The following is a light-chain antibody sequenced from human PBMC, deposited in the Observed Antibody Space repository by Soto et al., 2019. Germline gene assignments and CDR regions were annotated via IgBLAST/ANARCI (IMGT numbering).Light chain of an antibody. V-gene: IGKV1-39*02. CDR1: QSVSTY. J-gene: IGKJ4*01. CDR2: GAS. Sequence: DIQMTQSPSSLSTSVGDRVTITCRTSQSVSTYLNWYQQRPGKAPKLLIYGASSLQSGVPSMFSGSGSGTHFTLTISSLQPEDFATYYCQAGSTLLTFGGGTKVEIK. CDR3: QAGSTLLT.